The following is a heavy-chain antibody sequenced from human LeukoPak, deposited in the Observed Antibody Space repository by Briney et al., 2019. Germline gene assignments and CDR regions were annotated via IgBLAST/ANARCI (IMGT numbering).Heavy chain of an antibody. D-gene: IGHD6-13*01. CDR3: AKDSSSWYRGSVAFDI. CDR2: ISWNSGSI. CDR1: GFTFDDYA. V-gene: IGHV3-9*01. J-gene: IGHJ3*02. Sequence: GGSLRLSCAASGFTFDDYAMHWVRQAPGKGLEWVSGISWNSGSIGYADSVKGRFTISRDNAKNSLYLQMNSLRAEDTALYYCAKDSSSWYRGSVAFDIWGQGTMVTVSS.